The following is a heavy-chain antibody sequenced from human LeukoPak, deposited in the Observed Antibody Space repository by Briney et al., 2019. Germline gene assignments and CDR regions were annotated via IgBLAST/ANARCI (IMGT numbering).Heavy chain of an antibody. Sequence: PSETLSLTCTVSGGSISSYYWGWIRQPPGKGLEWIGSIYYSGNTYYNASLKSQVSISIDTSKNQFSLRLTSVTAADTAVYYCARQTGSGLFILPGGQGTLVTVSS. CDR2: IYYSGNT. CDR1: GGSISSYY. D-gene: IGHD3/OR15-3a*01. CDR3: ARQTGSGLFILP. V-gene: IGHV4-39*01. J-gene: IGHJ4*02.